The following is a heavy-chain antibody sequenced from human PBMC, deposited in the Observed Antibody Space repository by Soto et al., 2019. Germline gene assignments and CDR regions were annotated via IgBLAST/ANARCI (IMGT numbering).Heavy chain of an antibody. J-gene: IGHJ5*02. Sequence: ASVKVSCKASGYTFTSYGISWVRQAPGQGLEWMGWISAYNGNTNYAQKLQGRVTMTTDTSTSTAYMELRSLRSDDTAVYYCARKDDSSGYYSLDWFDPWGQGTLVTAPQ. CDR2: ISAYNGNT. D-gene: IGHD3-22*01. CDR1: GYTFTSYG. CDR3: ARKDDSSGYYSLDWFDP. V-gene: IGHV1-18*01.